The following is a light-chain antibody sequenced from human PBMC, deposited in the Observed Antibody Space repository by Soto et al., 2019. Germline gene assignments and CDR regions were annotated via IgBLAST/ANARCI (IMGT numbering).Light chain of an antibody. CDR3: SSYTSSSTV. CDR1: SSDVGGYNY. CDR2: DVS. J-gene: IGLJ2*01. V-gene: IGLV2-14*01. Sequence: QPALTQPASVSGSPGQSITISCTGISSDVGGYNYVSWYQQHPGKAPKVMIYDVSNRPSGVSNRFSGSKSGNTASLTISGLQAEDEADYSCSSYTSSSTVFGGGTKLTVL.